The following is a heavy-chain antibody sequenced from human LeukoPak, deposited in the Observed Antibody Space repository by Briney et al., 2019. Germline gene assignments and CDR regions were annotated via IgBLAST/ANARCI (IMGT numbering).Heavy chain of an antibody. V-gene: IGHV4-39*01. CDR2: IYYSGST. CDR3: ARPNYYYYYMDV. J-gene: IGHJ6*03. Sequence: SETLSLTCTVSGGSISSYYWSWIRQPPGKGLEWIGSIYYSGSTYYNPSLKSRVTISVDTSKNQFSLKLSSVTAADTAVYYCARPNYYYYYMDVWGKGTTVTISS. CDR1: GGSISSYY.